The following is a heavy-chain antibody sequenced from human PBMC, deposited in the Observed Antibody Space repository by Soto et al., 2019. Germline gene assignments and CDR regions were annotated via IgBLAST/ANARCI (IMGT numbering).Heavy chain of an antibody. J-gene: IGHJ4*02. D-gene: IGHD3-22*01. CDR2: ISGSGGST. V-gene: IGHV3-23*01. CDR1: GFTFSSYG. Sequence: EVQLLESGGGLVQPGGSLRLSCAASGFTFSSYGVNWVRQAPGKGLEWVSGISGSGGSTYYADSVKGRFTISRDNSKNTLYLQMNSLRAEHTAVYYCAKDCLGAQYYYDTRGYYFFDYWGQGTLVTVSS. CDR3: AKDCLGAQYYYDTRGYYFFDY.